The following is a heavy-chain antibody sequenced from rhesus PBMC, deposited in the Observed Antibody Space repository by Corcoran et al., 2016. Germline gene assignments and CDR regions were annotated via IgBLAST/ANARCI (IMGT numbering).Heavy chain of an antibody. CDR1: GFTFSSYD. J-gene: IGHJ4*01. V-gene: IGHV3S4*01. Sequence: EVQLVETGGGLVQPGGSLKLSCAASGFTFSSYDMSWVRQALGKGLEWVSSISNTVKTIYYADSVKGRFTISRDNTKNSLSLQMNSLKTEDTAVYYCTRELDSGYWYYWGQGVLVTVSS. D-gene: IGHD1-44*01. CDR3: TRELDSGYWYY. CDR2: ISNTVKTI.